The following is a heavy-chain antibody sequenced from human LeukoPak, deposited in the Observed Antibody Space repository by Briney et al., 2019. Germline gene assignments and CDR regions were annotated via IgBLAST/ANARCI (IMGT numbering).Heavy chain of an antibody. D-gene: IGHD3-22*01. CDR1: GFTFNTYA. J-gene: IGHJ4*02. CDR2: ILYDGSDK. CDR3: ARDSRSYYYDSTRSYYFDF. Sequence: GGSLRLSCVASGFTFNTYAIHWVRQTPGKGLEWVAVILYDGSDKDYADSVKGRFTISRDNSKNTLYLQMNSLRDEDTAVYYCARDSRSYYYDSTRSYYFDFWGQGTLVTVSS. V-gene: IGHV3-30*04.